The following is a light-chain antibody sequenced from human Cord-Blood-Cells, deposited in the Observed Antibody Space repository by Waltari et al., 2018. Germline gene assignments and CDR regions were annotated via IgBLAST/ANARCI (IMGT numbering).Light chain of an antibody. CDR2: GTN. V-gene: IGLV1-51*01. Sequence: QSVLTQPPSVSAAPGQKVTISCSGSSSNIGNNPVSWYQQLPGTAPKLLIYGTNKRPSGIADGFSGSKSGTSATLGITGLQTGDEADYYCGTWDSSLSAGWVFGGGTKLTVL. CDR1: SSNIGNNP. CDR3: GTWDSSLSAGWV. J-gene: IGLJ3*02.